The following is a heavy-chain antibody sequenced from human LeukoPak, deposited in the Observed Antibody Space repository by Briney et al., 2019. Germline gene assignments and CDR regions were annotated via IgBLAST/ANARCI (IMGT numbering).Heavy chain of an antibody. Sequence: ASVKVSCKVSGYTLTELSMYWVRQAPGKGLEGMGGFDLEDGETIYAQKFQGRVTMTEDTSTDTAYMELSSLRPEDTAVYYCATRDCSGGSCYGAYYYYMDVWGKGTTVTISS. J-gene: IGHJ6*03. CDR2: FDLEDGET. V-gene: IGHV1-24*01. CDR3: ATRDCSGGSCYGAYYYYMDV. CDR1: GYTLTELS. D-gene: IGHD2-15*01.